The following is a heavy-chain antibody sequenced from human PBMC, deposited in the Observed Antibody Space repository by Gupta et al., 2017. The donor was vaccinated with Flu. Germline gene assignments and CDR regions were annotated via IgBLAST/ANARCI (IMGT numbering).Heavy chain of an antibody. CDR2: IGSGGNT. Sequence: VHLVESGGDLVQPGGSLRLSCAASGVTFSDCHMSWVRQAPGRGLEWLAYIGSGGNTDYADSVRGRFTISRDNAKNSLYLQMNNLRDEDTAVYYCARDFDWAFQHWGQGILVTVSS. CDR1: GVTFSDCH. D-gene: IGHD3-9*01. CDR3: ARDFDWAFQH. J-gene: IGHJ1*01. V-gene: IGHV3-11*06.